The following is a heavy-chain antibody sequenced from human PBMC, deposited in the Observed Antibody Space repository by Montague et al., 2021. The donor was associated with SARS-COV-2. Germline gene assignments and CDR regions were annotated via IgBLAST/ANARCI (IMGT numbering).Heavy chain of an antibody. J-gene: IGHJ4*02. V-gene: IGHV4-61*09. CDR3: ARSDWDDYDRSGYYHFDV. Sequence: TLSLTCSVSGGSISSGTYYWNWIRQPAGKGLEWIGHMYSRGGISYNPSLRSRVTISPDTTRNQFSLKFSSVTAADTAVYYCARSDWDDYDRSGYYHFDVWGQGTLVIVPS. D-gene: IGHD3-22*01. CDR2: MYSRGGI. CDR1: GGSISSGTYY.